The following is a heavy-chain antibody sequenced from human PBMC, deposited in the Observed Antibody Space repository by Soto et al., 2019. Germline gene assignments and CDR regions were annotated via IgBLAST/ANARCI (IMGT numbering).Heavy chain of an antibody. CDR2: IYHGGTT. Sequence: SETLSLTCTVSGYSISSGSYWGWIRQPPGKGPEWIASIYHGGTTFYNPSLKSRVTVSVDKSNNQFSLKLRSVTAADTAVYYCAKARVMVVAGSTFDYWGHGTLVTVSS. J-gene: IGHJ4*01. D-gene: IGHD6-19*01. V-gene: IGHV4-38-2*02. CDR3: AKARVMVVAGSTFDY. CDR1: GYSISSGSY.